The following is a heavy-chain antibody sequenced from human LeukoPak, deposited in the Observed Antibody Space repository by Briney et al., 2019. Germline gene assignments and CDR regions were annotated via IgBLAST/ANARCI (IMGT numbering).Heavy chain of an antibody. Sequence: ASVKVSCKASGYTFTDYYMHWVRQAPGQGLEWMGWINPNSGGTNYAQKFQGRVTMTRDTSISTSYMELSSLRSDDTAVYYCVSSNSVEYWGQGTLVTVSS. J-gene: IGHJ4*02. CDR1: GYTFTDYY. D-gene: IGHD4-23*01. CDR2: INPNSGGT. CDR3: VSSNSVEY. V-gene: IGHV1-2*02.